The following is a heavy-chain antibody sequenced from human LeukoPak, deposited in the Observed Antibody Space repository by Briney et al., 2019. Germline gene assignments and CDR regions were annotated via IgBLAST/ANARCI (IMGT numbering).Heavy chain of an antibody. CDR3: ARDLGRVSGAVTQDY. V-gene: IGHV1-69*01. CDR2: IIPIFGTA. Sequence: SVKVSCKASGGTVSSYAISWVRQAPGQGLEWMGGIIPIFGTANYAQKFQGRVTITADESTSTAYMELSSLRSEDTAVYYCARDLGRVSGAVTQDYWGQGTLVTVSS. J-gene: IGHJ4*02. CDR1: GGTVSSYA. D-gene: IGHD4-17*01.